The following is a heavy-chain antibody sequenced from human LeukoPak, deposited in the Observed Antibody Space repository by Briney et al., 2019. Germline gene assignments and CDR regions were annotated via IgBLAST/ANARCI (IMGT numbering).Heavy chain of an antibody. Sequence: ASVKVSCKVSGYTLTELSMHWVRQVPGKGLEWMGGFDPEDGETIYAQRFQGRVTMTEDTSTDTAYMELSSLRSDDTAVYYCATLQQLWFGDLYRGGAFDIWGQGTLVTVSS. CDR3: ATLQQLWFGDLYRGGAFDI. J-gene: IGHJ3*02. D-gene: IGHD3-10*01. CDR2: FDPEDGET. CDR1: GYTLTELS. V-gene: IGHV1-24*01.